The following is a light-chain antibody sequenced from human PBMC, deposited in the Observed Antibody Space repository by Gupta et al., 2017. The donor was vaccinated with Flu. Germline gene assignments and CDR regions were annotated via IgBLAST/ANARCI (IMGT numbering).Light chain of an antibody. Sequence: SPATRASAPGASATRPCRASKSVGTYLGWYQHKPGQAPRLLIYDASSRATGIPARFSGSGFGTDFTLTISSLEPEDVAVYYCQQCSNWLSFGGGTKVEIK. J-gene: IGKJ4*01. CDR3: QQCSNWLS. V-gene: IGKV3-11*01. CDR1: KSVGTY. CDR2: DAS.